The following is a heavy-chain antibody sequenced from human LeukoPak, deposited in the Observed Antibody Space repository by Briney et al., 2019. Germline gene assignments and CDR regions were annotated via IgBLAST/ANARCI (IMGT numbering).Heavy chain of an antibody. CDR3: ARSPTSPLYYYDSSGYYYDPYSWFDP. CDR2: ISSSSTYI. V-gene: IGHV3-21*01. J-gene: IGHJ5*02. Sequence: GGSLRLSCAASGFTFSSYSMNWVRQAPGKGLEWVSSISSSSTYIYYADSVKGRFTISRDNAKNSLFLQMNSLRAEDTAVYYCARSPTSPLYYYDSSGYYYDPYSWFDPWGQGTLVTVSS. CDR1: GFTFSSYS. D-gene: IGHD3-22*01.